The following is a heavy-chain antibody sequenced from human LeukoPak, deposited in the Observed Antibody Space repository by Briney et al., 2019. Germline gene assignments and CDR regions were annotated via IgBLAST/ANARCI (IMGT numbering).Heavy chain of an antibody. J-gene: IGHJ4*02. CDR3: AREKTSGAFDY. CDR2: INPSGSST. Sequence: GASVKVSCKAPGHTFTNFYMHWVRQAPGQGLEWMAIINPSGSSTNYPQKFQGRITMTRDTSTSTVSMELNSLRSEDTAVYYCAREKTSGAFDYWGPGTLVTVSS. CDR1: GHTFTNFY. V-gene: IGHV1-46*01. D-gene: IGHD1-26*01.